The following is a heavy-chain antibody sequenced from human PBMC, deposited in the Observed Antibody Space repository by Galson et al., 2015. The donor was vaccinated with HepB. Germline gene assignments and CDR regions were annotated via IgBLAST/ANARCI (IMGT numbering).Heavy chain of an antibody. CDR2: ISGSGGST. CDR1: GFTFSSYA. D-gene: IGHD6-19*01. CDR3: AKDQTYSSGWEDYYYYYGMDV. J-gene: IGHJ6*02. V-gene: IGHV3-23*01. Sequence: SLRLSCAASGFTFSSYAMSWVRQAPGKGLEWVSAISGSGGSTYYADSVKGRFTISRDNSKNTLYLQMNSLRAEDTAVYYCAKDQTYSSGWEDYYYYYGMDVWGQGTLVTVSS.